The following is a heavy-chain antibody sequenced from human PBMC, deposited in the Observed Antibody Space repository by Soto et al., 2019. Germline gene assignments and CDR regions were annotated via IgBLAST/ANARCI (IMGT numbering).Heavy chain of an antibody. CDR2: MNPNSGNT. D-gene: IGHD3-3*01. J-gene: IGHJ6*02. CDR3: ARGSYDFWSGLYYYGMDV. V-gene: IGHV1-8*01. CDR1: GYTFTSYD. Sequence: QVQLVQSGAEVKKPGASVKVSCKASGYTFTSYDINWVRQATGQGLEWMGWMNPNSGNTGYAQKFQGRVTMTRNTCISTAYRELSSLRSEDTAVYYCARGSYDFWSGLYYYGMDVWGQGTTVTVSS.